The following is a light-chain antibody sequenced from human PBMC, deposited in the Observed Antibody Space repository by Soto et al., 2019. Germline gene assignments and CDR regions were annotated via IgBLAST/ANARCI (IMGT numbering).Light chain of an antibody. V-gene: IGKV3-20*01. CDR2: GAS. CDR3: QQYGSSPFT. Sequence: EIVLTQSPGTQSLSPGERATLSCRASQSVSSSYLAWYQQKPGQAPRLLIYGASSRAIGIPDRFSGSGSGTEFTLAISRLEPEDLAVYYCQQYGSSPFTFGGGTRVEI. J-gene: IGKJ4*01. CDR1: QSVSSSY.